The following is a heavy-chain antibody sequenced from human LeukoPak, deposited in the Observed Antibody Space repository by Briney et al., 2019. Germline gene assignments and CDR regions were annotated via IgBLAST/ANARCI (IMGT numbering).Heavy chain of an antibody. D-gene: IGHD5-18*01. J-gene: IGHJ3*02. CDR1: GGTFSSYA. CDR2: IIPIFGTA. Sequence: ASVKVSCKASGGTFSSYAISWVRQAPGQGLEWMGGIIPIFGTANYAQKFQGRVTITADESTSTAYMELSSLRSEDTAVYYCARGGGGYSYGYSDDAFDIWGQGTMVTVSS. V-gene: IGHV1-69*13. CDR3: ARGGGGYSYGYSDDAFDI.